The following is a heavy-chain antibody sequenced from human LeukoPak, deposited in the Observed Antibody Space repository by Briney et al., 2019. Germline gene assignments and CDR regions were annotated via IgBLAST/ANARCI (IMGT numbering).Heavy chain of an antibody. CDR1: GFTFRYYA. Sequence: GGTLRLSCAASGFTFRYYAMSWVRQAPGKGLEWVSTISGSGGNTYYADSVKGRFTISRDNSKNTLYLQMNSLRAEDTAVYYCAKDRDYFDYWGQGTLVTVSS. CDR3: AKDRDYFDY. CDR2: ISGSGGNT. V-gene: IGHV3-23*01. J-gene: IGHJ4*02.